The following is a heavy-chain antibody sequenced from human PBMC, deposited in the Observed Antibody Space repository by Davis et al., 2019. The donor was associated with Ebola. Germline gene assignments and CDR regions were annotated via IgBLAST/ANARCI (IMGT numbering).Heavy chain of an antibody. CDR2: INHSGST. CDR1: GGSISSYY. Sequence: MPSETLSLTCTVPGGSISSYYWSWIRQPPGKGLEWIGEINHSGSTNYNPSLKSRVTISVDTSKNQFSLRLSSVTAADTAVYYCARTTYVVPAASYYFYYYMDVWGKGTTVTVSS. J-gene: IGHJ6*03. CDR3: ARTTYVVPAASYYFYYYMDV. V-gene: IGHV4-34*01. D-gene: IGHD2-2*01.